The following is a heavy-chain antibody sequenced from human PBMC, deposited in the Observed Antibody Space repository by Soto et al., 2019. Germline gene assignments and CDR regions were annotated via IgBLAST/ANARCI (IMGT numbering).Heavy chain of an antibody. V-gene: IGHV1-24*01. CDR1: GHTRTELS. Sequence: QVQLVQSGAEVKKPGASVKVSCKVSGHTRTELSMHWVRLAPGKGLEWMGGFDPEDGETISAQKFQGRVTMTEDTSTDSTYLELSSLRSEDTAVYYCAAGGTRWLHSPFDYWGQGTLVTISS. CDR3: AAGGTRWLHSPFDY. CDR2: FDPEDGET. J-gene: IGHJ4*02. D-gene: IGHD1-1*01.